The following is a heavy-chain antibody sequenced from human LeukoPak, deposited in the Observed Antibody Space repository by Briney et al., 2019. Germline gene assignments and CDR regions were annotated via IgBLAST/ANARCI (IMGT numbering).Heavy chain of an antibody. D-gene: IGHD5-18*01. CDR1: GYTFTSYG. CDR2: ISAYNGNT. J-gene: IGHJ4*02. Sequence: ASVKVSYKASGYTFTSYGISWVRQAPGQGLEWMGWISAYNGNTNYAQKLQGRVTMTTDTSTSTAYMELRSLRSDGTAVYYCARGGWVYSYGYLDYWGQGTLVTVSS. CDR3: ARGGWVYSYGYLDY. V-gene: IGHV1-18*01.